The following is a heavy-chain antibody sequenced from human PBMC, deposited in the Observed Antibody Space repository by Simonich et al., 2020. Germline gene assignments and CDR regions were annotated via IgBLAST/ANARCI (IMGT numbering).Heavy chain of an antibody. D-gene: IGHD2-2*01. V-gene: IGHV1-2*02. CDR3: ARDPVVPAAIRNAFDI. Sequence: QVQLVQSGAEVKKPGASVKVSCKASGYTFTGYYLHWVRQAPGQGLEGVGVINPNSGGTTYAQKFQGGVTMTRDTSISTAYMELSRLRSDDTAVYYCARDPVVPAAIRNAFDIWGQGTMVTVSS. CDR2: INPNSGGT. J-gene: IGHJ3*02. CDR1: GYTFTGYY.